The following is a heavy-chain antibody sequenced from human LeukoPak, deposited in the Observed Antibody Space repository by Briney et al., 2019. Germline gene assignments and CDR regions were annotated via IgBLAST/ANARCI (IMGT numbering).Heavy chain of an antibody. CDR3: ARLDTLTYYYDSSGYPGGYYFDY. CDR2: IYYNGIT. J-gene: IGHJ4*02. CDR1: GGSISSGSYY. D-gene: IGHD3-22*01. Sequence: TPSQTLSLTCTVSGGSISSGSYYWSWIRQPPGKGLEWIGYIYYNGITNYNPSLKSRVTISVDTSKNQFSLKLSSVTAADTAVYYCARLDTLTYYYDSSGYPGGYYFDYWGQGTLVTVSS. V-gene: IGHV4-61*01.